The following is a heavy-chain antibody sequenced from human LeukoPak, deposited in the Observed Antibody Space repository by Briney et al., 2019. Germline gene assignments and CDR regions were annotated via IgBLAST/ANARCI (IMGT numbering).Heavy chain of an antibody. D-gene: IGHD5-24*01. CDR3: AREGVEMATITGFDY. V-gene: IGHV4-34*01. J-gene: IGHJ4*02. CDR2: INHSGST. CDR1: GGSFSGYY. Sequence: SGTLSLTCAVYGGSFSGYYWSWIRQPPGKGLEWIGEINHSGSTSYNPSLKSRVTISVDTSKNQFSLKLSSVTAADTAVYYCAREGVEMATITGFDYWGQGTLVTVSS.